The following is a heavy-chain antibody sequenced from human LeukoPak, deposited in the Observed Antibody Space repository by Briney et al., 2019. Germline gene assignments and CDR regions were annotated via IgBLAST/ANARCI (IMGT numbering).Heavy chain of an antibody. V-gene: IGHV1-8*02. Sequence: ASVKVSCKASGGTFSSYDINWVPQATGQGLEWMGWMNPNSGNTGYAQKFQGRVTMTRNTSISTAYMELSSLRSEDTAVYYCASTRLWFGELFPSFFDYWGQGTLVTVSS. CDR2: MNPNSGNT. J-gene: IGHJ4*02. CDR1: GGTFSSYD. D-gene: IGHD3-10*01. CDR3: ASTRLWFGELFPSFFDY.